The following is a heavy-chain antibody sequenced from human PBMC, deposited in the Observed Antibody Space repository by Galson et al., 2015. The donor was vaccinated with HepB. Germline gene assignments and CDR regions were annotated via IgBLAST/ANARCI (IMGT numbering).Heavy chain of an antibody. J-gene: IGHJ2*01. Sequence: LRLSCAASGFTFSSYSMNWVRQAPGKGLEWVSSISSSSSYIYYADSVKGRFTISRDNAKNSLYLQMNSLRAEDTAVYYCARDCPIWFGEPNYWYFDLWGRGTLVTVSS. CDR3: ARDCPIWFGEPNYWYFDL. V-gene: IGHV3-21*01. CDR1: GFTFSSYS. CDR2: ISSSSSYI. D-gene: IGHD3-10*01.